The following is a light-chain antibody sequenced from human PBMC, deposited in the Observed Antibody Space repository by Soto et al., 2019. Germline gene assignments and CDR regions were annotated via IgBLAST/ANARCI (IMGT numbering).Light chain of an antibody. J-gene: IGLJ1*01. Sequence: QSALTQPPSASGSPGQSVTISCTGTSGDVGGYNHVSWYQQHPGKVPKFMIYEVSKRPSGVPDRFSGSKSGNTASLTVSGLQAEDEADYYCSSYAGGNLYFFGTGTKVTVL. CDR3: SSYAGGNLYF. V-gene: IGLV2-8*01. CDR2: EVS. CDR1: SGDVGGYNH.